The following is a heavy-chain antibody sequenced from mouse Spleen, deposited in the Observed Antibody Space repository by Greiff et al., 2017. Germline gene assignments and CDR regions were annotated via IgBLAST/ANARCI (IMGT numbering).Heavy chain of an antibody. CDR1: GYTFTSYW. D-gene: IGHD1-2*01. J-gene: IGHJ1*01. V-gene: IGHV1-69*01. CDR2: IDPSDSYT. Sequence: VQLQQPGAELVMPGASVKLSCKASGYTFTSYWMHWVKQRPGQGLEWIGEIDPSDSYTNYNQKFKGKATLTVDKSSSTAYMQLSSLTSEDSAVYYCARGAFTTASYWYFDVWGAGTTVTVSS. CDR3: ARGAFTTASYWYFDV.